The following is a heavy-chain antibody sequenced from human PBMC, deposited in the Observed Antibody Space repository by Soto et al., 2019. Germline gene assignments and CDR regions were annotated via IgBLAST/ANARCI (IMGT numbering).Heavy chain of an antibody. D-gene: IGHD5-12*01. CDR2: IDHSGST. Sequence: PWETLSLTCGVYGGSFNTHYWTWIRQPPGKGLDWIGEIDHSGSTNFNPSLKSRVSMSVDTSKNQFSLNLSSVTAADTAVYYCARGGFSGYSARGVFFYGMDVWGPGTTVTVSS. CDR3: ARGGFSGYSARGVFFYGMDV. V-gene: IGHV4-34*01. J-gene: IGHJ6*02. CDR1: GGSFNTHY.